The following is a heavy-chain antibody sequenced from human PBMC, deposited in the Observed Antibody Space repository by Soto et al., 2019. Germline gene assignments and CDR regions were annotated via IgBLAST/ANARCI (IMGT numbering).Heavy chain of an antibody. J-gene: IGHJ5*02. V-gene: IGHV5-51*01. Sequence: GESLKISCKGSGYSFTSYWIGWVRQMPGKGLEWMGIIYPGDSDTRYSPSFQGQVTISADKSISTAYLQWSSLKASDTAMYYCARQYSSSSGFWDNWFDPWGQGTLVTVSS. CDR1: GYSFTSYW. CDR3: ARQYSSSSGFWDNWFDP. D-gene: IGHD6-6*01. CDR2: IYPGDSDT.